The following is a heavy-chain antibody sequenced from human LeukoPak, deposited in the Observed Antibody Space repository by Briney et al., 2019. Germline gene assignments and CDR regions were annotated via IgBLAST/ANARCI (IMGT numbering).Heavy chain of an antibody. CDR1: GFTFSSYA. D-gene: IGHD2-2*01. Sequence: PGGSLRLSCAASGFTFSSYAMSWVRQAPGKGLEWVSAISGSGGSTYYADSVKGRFTISRDNSKNTLYLQMNSLRAEDTAVYYCATRPGGYCSSTSCSGEDYWGQGTLVTVSS. V-gene: IGHV3-23*01. J-gene: IGHJ4*02. CDR2: ISGSGGST. CDR3: ATRPGGYCSSTSCSGEDY.